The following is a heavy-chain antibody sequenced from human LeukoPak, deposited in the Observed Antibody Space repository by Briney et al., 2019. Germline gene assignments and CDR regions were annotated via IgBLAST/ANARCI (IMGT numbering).Heavy chain of an antibody. V-gene: IGHV4-59*01. CDR3: ARDSARYYGSGSYRPYYYYGMDV. CDR1: GGSISSYY. Sequence: SETLSLTCTVSGGSISSYYWSWIRQPPGKGLEWIGYIYYSRSTNYNPSLKSRVTISVDTSKNQFSLKLSSVTAADTAVYYCARDSARYYGSGSYRPYYYYGMDVWGQGTTVTVSS. CDR2: IYYSRST. D-gene: IGHD3-10*01. J-gene: IGHJ6*02.